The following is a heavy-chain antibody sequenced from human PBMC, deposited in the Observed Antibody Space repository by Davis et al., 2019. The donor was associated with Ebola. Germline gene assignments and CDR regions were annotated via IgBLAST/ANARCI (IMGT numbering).Heavy chain of an antibody. CDR3: ARGGTTVTTPLDY. CDR2: MSGSGDSV. D-gene: IGHD4-11*01. J-gene: IGHJ4*02. V-gene: IGHV3-23*01. CDR1: GFTFSSHW. Sequence: PGGSLRLSCAASGFTFSSHWMSWVRQAPGKGLEWVSDMSGSGDSVYYADSVKGRFTISRDNSKNTLYLQMNSLRAEDTAVYYCARGGTTVTTPLDYWGQGTQVTVSS.